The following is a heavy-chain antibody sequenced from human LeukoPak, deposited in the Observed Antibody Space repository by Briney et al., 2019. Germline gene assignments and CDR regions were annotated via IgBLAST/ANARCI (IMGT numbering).Heavy chain of an antibody. D-gene: IGHD3-16*02. CDR3: AKDLYDYVWGSYRLHSNFDY. CDR1: GFTFSSYA. CDR2: ISGSGGST. V-gene: IGHV3-23*01. Sequence: PGGSLRLSCAASGFTFSSYAMSWVRQAPGKGLEWVSAISGSGGSTYYADSVKGRFTISRDNSKNTLYLQMNSLRAEDTAVYYCAKDLYDYVWGSYRLHSNFDYWGQGTLVTVSS. J-gene: IGHJ4*02.